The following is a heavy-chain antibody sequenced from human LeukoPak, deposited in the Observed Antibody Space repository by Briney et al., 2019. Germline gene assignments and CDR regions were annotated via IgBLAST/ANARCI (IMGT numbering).Heavy chain of an antibody. J-gene: IGHJ2*01. Sequence: SQTLSLTFAISGISVSSNNGTWNWIRQSPSRGLEWLGRTFYRSKWIYAYAISLKSRITINPDTSKHQFSLQLTSVTPEDTAVYYCVGRDWYFDLWGRGTLVTVSS. CDR2: TFYRSKWIY. CDR1: GISVSSNNGT. CDR3: VGRDWYFDL. V-gene: IGHV6-1*01.